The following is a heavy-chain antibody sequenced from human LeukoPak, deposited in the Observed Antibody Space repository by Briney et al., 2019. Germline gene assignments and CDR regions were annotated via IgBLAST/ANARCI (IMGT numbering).Heavy chain of an antibody. Sequence: GGSLRLSCAASGFTFSNYWMTWVRQAPGKGLEWVANIKEGGSEKYYVDSVKGRFTISRDNAKNSAFLQMKSLRAEDTAVYYCARVDSAEKRDFDYWGQGTLVTVSS. V-gene: IGHV3-7*01. J-gene: IGHJ4*02. D-gene: IGHD3-22*01. CDR3: ARVDSAEKRDFDY. CDR1: GFTFSNYW. CDR2: IKEGGSEK.